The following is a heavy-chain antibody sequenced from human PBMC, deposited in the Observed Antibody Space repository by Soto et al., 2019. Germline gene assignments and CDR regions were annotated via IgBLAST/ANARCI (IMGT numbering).Heavy chain of an antibody. J-gene: IGHJ4*02. CDR1: GYTLTSYA. CDR2: INAGNGNT. D-gene: IGHD3-3*01. V-gene: IGHV1-3*01. CDR3: ARDRNYDFWSGYYGGQAFDY. Sequence: QVQLVQSGAEVKKPGASVKVSCKASGYTLTSYAMHWVRQAPGQRLEWMGWINAGNGNTKYTQKFQGRVTITRDTSASTAYMELSSLRSEDTAVYYCARDRNYDFWSGYYGGQAFDYWGQGTLVTVSS.